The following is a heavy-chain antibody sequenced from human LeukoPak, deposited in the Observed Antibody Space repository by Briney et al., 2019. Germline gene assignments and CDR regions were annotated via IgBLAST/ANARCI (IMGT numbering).Heavy chain of an antibody. D-gene: IGHD2-15*01. J-gene: IGHJ6*03. Sequence: GGSLRLSCTVSGSTFNSHSMNWVRQAPGKGLEWISYISSRGSAVYSAVSVKGRLTISRDNANNSLFLQMNSLRDEDTAVYYCARVVLGYCSGGSCPGGYYYYMDVWGKGTSVTVSS. CDR3: ARVVLGYCSGGSCPGGYYYYMDV. CDR2: ISSRGSAV. CDR1: GSTFNSHS. V-gene: IGHV3-48*02.